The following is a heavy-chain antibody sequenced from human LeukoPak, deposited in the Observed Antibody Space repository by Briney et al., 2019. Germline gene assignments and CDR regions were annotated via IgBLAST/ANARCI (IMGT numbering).Heavy chain of an antibody. Sequence: SVKVSCKASGGTFSSYAISWVRQAPGQGLEWMGGIIPIFGTANYAQKFQGRVTITADKSTSTAYMELSSLRSEDTAVYYCARDCWGITIFGVATLPPRNNWFDPWGQGTLVTVSS. CDR1: GGTFSSYA. CDR3: ARDCWGITIFGVATLPPRNNWFDP. V-gene: IGHV1-69*06. CDR2: IIPIFGTA. D-gene: IGHD3-3*01. J-gene: IGHJ5*02.